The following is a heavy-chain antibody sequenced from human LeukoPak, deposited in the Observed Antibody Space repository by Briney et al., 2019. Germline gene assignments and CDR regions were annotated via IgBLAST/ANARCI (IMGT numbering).Heavy chain of an antibody. CDR3: ARVTVLMVYEYDWFDP. J-gene: IGHJ5*02. CDR1: GFTFSNHW. Sequence: GGSLRLSCAASGFTFSNHWMHWVRQAPGKGLEWVANIKQDGSEKYYVDSVKGRFTISRDNAKNSLYLQMNSLRAEDTAVYYCARVTVLMVYEYDWFDPWGQGTLVTVSS. V-gene: IGHV3-7*01. D-gene: IGHD2-8*01. CDR2: IKQDGSEK.